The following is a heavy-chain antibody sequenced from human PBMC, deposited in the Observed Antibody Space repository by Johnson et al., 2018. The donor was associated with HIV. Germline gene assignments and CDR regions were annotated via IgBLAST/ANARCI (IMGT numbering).Heavy chain of an antibody. CDR3: AKDRTSAQSAFDI. Sequence: MLLVESGGGLVQPGGSLRLSCAASDFTVGSIYMSWVRQATGKGLEWVSAISGSGGSTYYADSVKGRFTISRDNYKNTLYLQMNSLRAEDTAVYYCAKDRTSAQSAFDIWGQGTMVTVSS. V-gene: IGHV3-23*04. CDR2: ISGSGGST. J-gene: IGHJ3*02. CDR1: DFTVGSIY. D-gene: IGHD1-1*01.